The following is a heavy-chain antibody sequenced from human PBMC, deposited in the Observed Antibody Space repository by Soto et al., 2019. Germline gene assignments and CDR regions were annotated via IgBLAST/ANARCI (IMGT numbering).Heavy chain of an antibody. Sequence: QLLESGGGLVQPGGSLRLSCAASGFTFSSSAMSWVRQSPGQGLEWVAAINDRGTSTWHADSVKGRFTISRDNSKNSLYLEINSLRAEDMAVYYCAKGSAYGSPYYFDYWGQGTLVTVSS. J-gene: IGHJ4*02. CDR3: AKGSAYGSPYYFDY. D-gene: IGHD2-21*01. V-gene: IGHV3-23*01. CDR1: GFTFSSSA. CDR2: INDRGTST.